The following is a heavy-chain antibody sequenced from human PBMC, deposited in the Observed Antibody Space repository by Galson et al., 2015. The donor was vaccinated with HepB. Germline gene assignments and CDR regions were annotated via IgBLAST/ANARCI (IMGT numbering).Heavy chain of an antibody. CDR1: GDSVSSNSGA. D-gene: IGHD3-16*02. J-gene: IGHJ4*02. Sequence: CAISGDSVSSNSGAWNWIGQSPSRGLEWLGRTFYRFKWYNEYSVSVKSRIIIKPDTSKNQFSLQPNSVTPEDTAVYYCARGVRYFDYWGQGTLVTVSS. CDR2: TFYRFKWYN. CDR3: ARGVRYFDY. V-gene: IGHV6-1*01.